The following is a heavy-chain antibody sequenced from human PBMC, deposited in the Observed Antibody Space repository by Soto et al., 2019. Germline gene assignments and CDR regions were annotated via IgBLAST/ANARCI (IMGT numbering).Heavy chain of an antibody. CDR2: IYSGGST. D-gene: IGHD3-10*01. CDR3: ARVPYGVIISPYMDV. V-gene: IGHV3-53*01. CDR1: GFTVSSNY. Sequence: PGGSLRLSCAASGFTVSSNYMSWVRQAPGKGLEWVSVIYSGGSTYYADSVKGRFTISRDNSKNTLYLQMNSLRAEDTAVYYCARVPYGVIISPYMDVWGQWTTVTVSS. J-gene: IGHJ6*02.